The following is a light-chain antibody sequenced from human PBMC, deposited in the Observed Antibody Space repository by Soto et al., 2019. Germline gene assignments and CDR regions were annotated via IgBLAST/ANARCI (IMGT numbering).Light chain of an antibody. Sequence: EILMTQSPATLSVSPGDSATLSCRASRSVDTDLAWYQQKPGQAPRLLVFATSARATGVPDRFSGSRPGTDFTLIIRSLQPEDSATYYCHQYYNRPPWTFGQGTKVEI. CDR3: HQYYNRPPWT. J-gene: IGKJ1*01. CDR1: RSVDTD. CDR2: ATS. V-gene: IGKV3-15*01.